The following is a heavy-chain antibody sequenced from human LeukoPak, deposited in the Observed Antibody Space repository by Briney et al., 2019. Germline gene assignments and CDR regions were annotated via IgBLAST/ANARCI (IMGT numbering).Heavy chain of an antibody. D-gene: IGHD2-15*01. CDR2: ISAYNGNT. CDR3: AKGSIPTVLAAHNWFDP. CDR1: GYTFTSYG. V-gene: IGHV1-18*01. J-gene: IGHJ5*02. Sequence: ASVKVSCKASGYTFTSYGISWVRQAPGQGLEWMGWISAYNGNTNYAQKFQDRVTMTTDTSTSTAYMELRSLRSDDTAVYYCAKGSIPTVLAAHNWFDPWGQGTLVTVSS.